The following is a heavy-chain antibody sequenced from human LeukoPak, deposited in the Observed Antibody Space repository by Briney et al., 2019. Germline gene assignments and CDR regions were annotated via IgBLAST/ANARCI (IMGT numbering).Heavy chain of an antibody. CDR2: ISYDGSNK. J-gene: IGHJ4*02. D-gene: IGHD6-13*01. CDR3: ARGEITYSSSWCGYFGF. CDR1: GFTFSSYA. V-gene: IGHV3-30*04. Sequence: GGSLRLSCAASGFTFSSYAVHWVRQAPGKGLEWVAVISYDGSNKYYADSVKGRFTISRDNSKNMLYLQMNSLRAEDTAVYYCARGEITYSSSWCGYFGFWGQGTLVTVSS.